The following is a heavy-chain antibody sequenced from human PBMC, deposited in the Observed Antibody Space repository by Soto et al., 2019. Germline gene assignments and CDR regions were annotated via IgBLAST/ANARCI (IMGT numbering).Heavy chain of an antibody. D-gene: IGHD6-19*01. CDR3: ARAVAVPADFDY. CDR2: INAGNGNT. J-gene: IGHJ4*02. Sequence: QVQLVQSGAEEKKPGASVKVSCKASGYTFTNYAMHWMRQAPGQRLEWMGWINAGNGNTKYSQKFQGRVTITRDTSASTAYMELSSLRSEDTAVYYCARAVAVPADFDYWGQGTLVTVSS. CDR1: GYTFTNYA. V-gene: IGHV1-3*05.